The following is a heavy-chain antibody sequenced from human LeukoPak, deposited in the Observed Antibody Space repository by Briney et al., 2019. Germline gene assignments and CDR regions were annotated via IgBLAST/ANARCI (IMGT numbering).Heavy chain of an antibody. CDR3: ARDFSGRSYGLSGDDY. J-gene: IGHJ4*02. D-gene: IGHD1-26*01. Sequence: GGSLRLSCAASGFTFSSYAMHWVRQAPGKGLEWVAVISYDGSNKYYADSVKGRFTISRDNSKNTLYLQMNSLRAEDTAVYYCARDFSGRSYGLSGDDYWGQGTLVTVSS. V-gene: IGHV3-30-3*01. CDR1: GFTFSSYA. CDR2: ISYDGSNK.